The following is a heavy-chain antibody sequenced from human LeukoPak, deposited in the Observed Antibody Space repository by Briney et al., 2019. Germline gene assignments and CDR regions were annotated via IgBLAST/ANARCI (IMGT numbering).Heavy chain of an antibody. CDR1: GASISSYY. J-gene: IGHJ4*02. CDR3: ASRTPGGYTYGIFNY. CDR2: INDSGST. Sequence: SETLSLTCTVSGASISSYYWSWIRQPPGKGLEWVGYINDSGSTNYNPSLKSRVTMSVETSKNQFSLQLSSVTAADTATYYCASRTPGGYTYGIFNYWGQGTLVTVS. V-gene: IGHV4-59*08. D-gene: IGHD5-18*01.